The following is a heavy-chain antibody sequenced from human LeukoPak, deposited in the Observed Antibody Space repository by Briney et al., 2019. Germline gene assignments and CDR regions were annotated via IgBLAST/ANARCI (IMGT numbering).Heavy chain of an antibody. CDR2: ISGSGRST. CDR3: AKAGPGGQFDY. CDR1: GFTFSSYA. J-gene: IGHJ4*02. D-gene: IGHD3-16*01. Sequence: GGSLRLSCAASGFTFSSYAMSWVRQAPGKGLEWVSSISGSGRSTYYADSVKGRFTISRDNSKNTLYLQRNSLRDEDTAVYYCAKAGPGGQFDYWGQGTLVTVSS. V-gene: IGHV3-23*01.